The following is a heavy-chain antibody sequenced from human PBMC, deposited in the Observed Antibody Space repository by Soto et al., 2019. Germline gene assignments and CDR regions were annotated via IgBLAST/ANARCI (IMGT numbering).Heavy chain of an antibody. D-gene: IGHD2-2*01. CDR3: ARDSLLVPAADYYYGMDV. CDR2: IYYSGST. Sequence: QVQLQESGPGLVKPSQTLSLTCTVSGGSISSGDYSWSWIRQPPGKGLEWIGYIYYSGSTYYNPSLKSRVTISVDTSKNQFSLKLSSVTAADTAVYYCARDSLLVPAADYYYGMDVWGQGTTVTGSS. V-gene: IGHV4-30-4*01. J-gene: IGHJ6*02. CDR1: GGSISSGDYS.